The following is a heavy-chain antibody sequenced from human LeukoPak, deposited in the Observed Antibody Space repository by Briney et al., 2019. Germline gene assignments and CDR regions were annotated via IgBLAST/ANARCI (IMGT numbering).Heavy chain of an antibody. D-gene: IGHD3-10*01. J-gene: IGHJ6*03. CDR2: IPYDGSNK. V-gene: IGHV3-30*02. CDR3: AKGVGGSANYYYMDV. CDR1: GFAFSRHG. Sequence: GGSLRLSCAASGFAFSRHGIHWVRQAPGKGLEWVAFIPYDGSNKFYTDSVKGRFTISRDNSKNTLYLQMNSLRAEDTAVYYCAKGVGGSANYYYMDVWGKGTTVTVSS.